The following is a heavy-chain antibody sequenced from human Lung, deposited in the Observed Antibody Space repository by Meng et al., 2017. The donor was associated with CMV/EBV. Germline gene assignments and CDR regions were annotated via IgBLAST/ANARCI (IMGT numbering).Heavy chain of an antibody. D-gene: IGHD6-25*01. V-gene: IGHV4-34*01. CDR2: INHSGST. Sequence: SETLSLTCAVHDGSFSVYYWSWIRQPPGKGLEWIGEINHSGSTNYNPSLKSRVAMSVDTSKNQLSLRLNSVTAADTAVYYCAREGSGSSRFGYYGREVWGPGPXVTV. J-gene: IGHJ6*02. CDR1: DGSFSVYY. CDR3: AREGSGSSRFGYYGREV.